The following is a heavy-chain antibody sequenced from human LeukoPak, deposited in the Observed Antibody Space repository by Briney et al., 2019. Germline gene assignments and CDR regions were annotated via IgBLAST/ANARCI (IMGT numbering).Heavy chain of an antibody. V-gene: IGHV3-48*03. CDR2: ISSSGSTI. CDR1: GFTFSSYE. Sequence: GGSLRLSCAASGFTFSSYEMNWVRQAPGKGLEWVSYISSSGSTINYADSVMGRFTVSRDNAENPLYLQMSSLRADDTAVYYCAKEGSYDAFDIWGQGTMVTVSS. D-gene: IGHD1-26*01. J-gene: IGHJ3*02. CDR3: AKEGSYDAFDI.